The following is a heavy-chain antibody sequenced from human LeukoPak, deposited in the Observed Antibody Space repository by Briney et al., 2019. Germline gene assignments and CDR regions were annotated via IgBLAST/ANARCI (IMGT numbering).Heavy chain of an antibody. D-gene: IGHD4-17*01. V-gene: IGHV3-53*05. Sequence: PGGSLRLSCAASGFTVSSNYMSWVRQAPGKGLEWVSVIYSGGSTYYADSVKGRFTISRDNSKNTLYLQMNSLRAEDTAVYYCAKGDGDKEYYFDYWGQGTLVTVSS. J-gene: IGHJ4*02. CDR1: GFTVSSNY. CDR2: IYSGGST. CDR3: AKGDGDKEYYFDY.